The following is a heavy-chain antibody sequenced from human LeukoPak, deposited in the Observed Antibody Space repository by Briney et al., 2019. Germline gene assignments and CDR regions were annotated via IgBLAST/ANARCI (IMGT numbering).Heavy chain of an antibody. J-gene: IGHJ4*02. CDR1: GFTFSSYA. CDR3: ARDLRLYSSSGHFDY. V-gene: IGHV3-30*01. D-gene: IGHD6-13*01. CDR2: ILYDGGHK. Sequence: GGSLRLSCAASGFTFSSYAMHWVRQAPGKGLEWVAVILYDGGHKSYADSVKGRFSISRDNSKNTLYLQMNSLRAGDAAVYYCARDLRLYSSSGHFDYWGQGTLVTVSS.